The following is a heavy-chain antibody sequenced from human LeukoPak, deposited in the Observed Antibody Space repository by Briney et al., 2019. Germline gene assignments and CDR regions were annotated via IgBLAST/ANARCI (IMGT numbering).Heavy chain of an antibody. CDR2: ISSSGSTI. V-gene: IGHV3-11*01. Sequence: GGSLRLSCAASGFTVSSNYMSWIRQAPGKGLEWVSYISSSGSTIYYADSVKGRFTISRDNAKNSLYLQMNSLRAEDTAVYYCARGTSASELELRQYYFDYWGQGTLVTVSS. D-gene: IGHD1-26*01. CDR1: GFTVSSNY. CDR3: ARGTSASELELRQYYFDY. J-gene: IGHJ4*02.